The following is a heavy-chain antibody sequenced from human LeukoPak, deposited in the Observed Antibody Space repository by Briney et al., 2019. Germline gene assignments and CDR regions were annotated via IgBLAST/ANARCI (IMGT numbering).Heavy chain of an antibody. J-gene: IGHJ4*02. Sequence: ASVKVSCKASGGTFSSYAISWVRQAPGQGLEWMGGIIPIFGTANYAQKFQGRVTITADKSTSTAYMELSSLRSEDTAVYYCASNRYYYGSGSYYKPIDYWGQGTLVTVSS. V-gene: IGHV1-69*06. D-gene: IGHD3-10*01. CDR1: GGTFSSYA. CDR3: ASNRYYYGSGSYYKPIDY. CDR2: IIPIFGTA.